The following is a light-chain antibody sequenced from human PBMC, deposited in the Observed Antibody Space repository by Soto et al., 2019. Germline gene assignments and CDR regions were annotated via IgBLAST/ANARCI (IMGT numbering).Light chain of an antibody. CDR3: QQYNYLPPYP. CDR2: GPS. V-gene: IGKV3-15*01. Sequence: ETVMTKSPAIMSMSPGERVTLYCRASQSVSTNVAWYEQKPGQAPRLLLYGPSTRPTGIPPRFSGSGYATEFTLTISPLQTEDFAVYCCQQYNYLPPYPFGQGAQLA. J-gene: IGKJ2*01. CDR1: QSVSTN.